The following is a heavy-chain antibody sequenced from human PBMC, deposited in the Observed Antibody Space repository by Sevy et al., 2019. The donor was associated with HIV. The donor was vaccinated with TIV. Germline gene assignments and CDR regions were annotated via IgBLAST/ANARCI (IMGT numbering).Heavy chain of an antibody. CDR3: ARHAREAWRGSGVYYNVTDGFDP. D-gene: IGHD3-10*01. V-gene: IGHV3-49*04. J-gene: IGHJ5*02. CDR1: GFNIADYY. CDR2: IITKNHGGTP. Sequence: GGSLRLSCTGSGFNIADYYMTWVRQAPGKGLDWVGFIITKNHGGTPEYGASVKGRFTISADDSNKTIYLQMHSLKTEDTGIYYCARHAREAWRGSGVYYNVTDGFDPWGQGTLVTVSS.